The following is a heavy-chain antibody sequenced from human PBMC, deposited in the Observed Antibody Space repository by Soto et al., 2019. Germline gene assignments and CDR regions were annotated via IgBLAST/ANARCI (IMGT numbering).Heavy chain of an antibody. Sequence: QITLKESGPTLVKPTQTLTLTCTFSGFSLSTSGVGVGWIRQPPGKALQWLALIYWDDDKRYSPPPKSRLTCTKDTSTYEVVLTMTSTDPGDTATYYNAHVAYWSGGSYYSWFGPWGDGPLVTVAS. CDR1: GFSLSTSGVG. D-gene: IGHD2-15*01. CDR2: IYWDDDK. J-gene: IGHJ5*02. V-gene: IGHV2-5*02. CDR3: AHVAYWSGGSYYSWFGP.